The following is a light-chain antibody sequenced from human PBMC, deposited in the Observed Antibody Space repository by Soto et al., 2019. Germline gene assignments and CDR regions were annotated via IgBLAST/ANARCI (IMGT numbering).Light chain of an antibody. Sequence: QSVLTQPPSASGSPGQSVTISCTGTSSDVGDYNYVSWYQQHPGRAPKLMIYEVSKWPSGVPDRFSGSKSGNTASLTVSGLQAEDEADYYCSSYAGSNNVVFGGGTKVTVL. CDR2: EVS. V-gene: IGLV2-8*01. J-gene: IGLJ2*01. CDR1: SSDVGDYNY. CDR3: SSYAGSNNVV.